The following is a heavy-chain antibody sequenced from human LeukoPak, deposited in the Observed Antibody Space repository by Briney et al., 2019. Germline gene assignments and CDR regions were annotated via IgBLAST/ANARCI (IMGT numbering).Heavy chain of an antibody. V-gene: IGHV4-38-2*01. CDR2: IYNSGST. CDR1: GYSIRCGDY. J-gene: IGHJ4*02. CDR3: ARNRSEPLGNGGSFDS. D-gene: IGHD3-16*01. Sequence: SETLSLTCAVSGYSIRCGDYWGWIRQPPGKGLEWIGSIYNSGSTYYNPSLKSRVTISVDTSKRQFSLTLSSVTAADTAVYYCARNRSEPLGNGGSFDSWGQGTLVTVSS.